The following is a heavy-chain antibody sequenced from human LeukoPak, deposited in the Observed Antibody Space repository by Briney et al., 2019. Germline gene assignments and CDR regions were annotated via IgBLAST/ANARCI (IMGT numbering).Heavy chain of an antibody. Sequence: SETLSLTCAVYGGSFSGYYWSWIRQPPGKGLEWIGEINHSGSTNYNPSLKSRVTISVDTSKNQFSLKLSSVTAADTAVYYCAREDYGGNSRLNLPFDYWGQGTLVTVSS. CDR3: AREDYGGNSRLNLPFDY. CDR1: GGSFSGYY. V-gene: IGHV4-34*01. CDR2: INHSGST. D-gene: IGHD4-23*01. J-gene: IGHJ4*02.